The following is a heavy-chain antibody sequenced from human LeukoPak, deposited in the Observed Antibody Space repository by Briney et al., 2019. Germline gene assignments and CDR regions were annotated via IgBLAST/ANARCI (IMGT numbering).Heavy chain of an antibody. CDR3: ARVSRLGGRLFDY. J-gene: IGHJ4*02. CDR2: IYYSGST. V-gene: IGHV4-39*01. D-gene: IGHD2-15*01. CDR1: GGSISSSSYY. Sequence: SETLSLTCTVSGGSISSSSYYWGWIRQPPGKGLEWIGSIYYSGSTYYNPSLKSRVTISVDTSKNQFSLKLSSVTAAGTAVYYCARVSRLGGRLFDYWGQGTLVTVSS.